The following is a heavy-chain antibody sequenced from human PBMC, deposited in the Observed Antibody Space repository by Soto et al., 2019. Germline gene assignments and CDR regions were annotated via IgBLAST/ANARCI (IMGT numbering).Heavy chain of an antibody. V-gene: IGHV4-59*01. Sequence: PAETLSLTCRVSGGSMSEYIWSWIRQSPGKGLEWIGYIYYLGSTNYNPSLKSRVTISVDTSKRQFSLRLTSVTAADTAVYYCARDGYDGSGSPYPAYWGPGTQVTVSS. D-gene: IGHD3-10*01. CDR1: GGSMSEYI. J-gene: IGHJ4*02. CDR2: IYYLGST. CDR3: ARDGYDGSGSPYPAY.